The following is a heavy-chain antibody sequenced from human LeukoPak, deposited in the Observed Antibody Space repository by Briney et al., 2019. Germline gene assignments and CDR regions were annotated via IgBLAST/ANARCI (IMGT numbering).Heavy chain of an antibody. D-gene: IGHD3-10*01. Sequence: GGSLRLSCAASGFTFSSYVMHWVRQAPGKGLEWVAVIWYDGSNKYYADSVKGRFTISRDNSKNTLYLQMNSLMAEDTVVYYGARDHSRSTRYYYYHYYMDVWGKGTTVTVSS. CDR1: GFTFSSYV. CDR3: ARDHSRSTRYYYYHYYMDV. V-gene: IGHV3-33*01. CDR2: IWYDGSNK. J-gene: IGHJ6*03.